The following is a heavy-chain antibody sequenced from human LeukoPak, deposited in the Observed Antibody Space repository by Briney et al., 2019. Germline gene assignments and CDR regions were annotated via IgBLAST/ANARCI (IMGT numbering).Heavy chain of an antibody. J-gene: IGHJ4*02. D-gene: IGHD6-19*01. CDR2: IKQDGSEK. V-gene: IGHV3-7*01. Sequence: PGGTLRLSCAASGFTFSSYWMSWVRQAPGKGREWVTNIKQDGSEKYYVDSVKGRFTISRDNAKNSLYLQMNSLRAEDTAVYYCARENVAEDYWGQGTLVTVSS. CDR3: ARENVAEDY. CDR1: GFTFSSYW.